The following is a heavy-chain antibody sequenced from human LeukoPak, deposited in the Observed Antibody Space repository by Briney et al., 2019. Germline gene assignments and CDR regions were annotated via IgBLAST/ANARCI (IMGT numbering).Heavy chain of an antibody. Sequence: GASVKVSCKVSGYTLTELSMHWVRQAPGKGLEWMGGFDPEDGETIYAQKFQGRVTMTEDTSTDTAYMELSSLRSEDTAVYYCATDGIGPFGGVIVEVPPLLYWGQGTLVTVSS. CDR3: ATDGIGPFGGVIVEVPPLLY. J-gene: IGHJ4*02. CDR1: GYTLTELS. CDR2: FDPEDGET. D-gene: IGHD3-16*02. V-gene: IGHV1-24*01.